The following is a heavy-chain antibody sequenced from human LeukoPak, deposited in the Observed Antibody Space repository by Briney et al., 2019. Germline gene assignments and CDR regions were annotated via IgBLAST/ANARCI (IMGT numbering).Heavy chain of an antibody. V-gene: IGHV1-18*01. J-gene: IGHJ6*03. CDR2: ISAYNGNT. Sequence: GASVKVSCKASGYTFTSYGISWVRQAPGQGLEWMGWISAYNGNTNYAQKLQCRVTMTTDTSTSTAYMELRSLRSDDTAVYYCARCHDPTLFYGSGKNYYYYMDVWGKGTTVTVSS. D-gene: IGHD3-10*01. CDR3: ARCHDPTLFYGSGKNYYYYMDV. CDR1: GYTFTSYG.